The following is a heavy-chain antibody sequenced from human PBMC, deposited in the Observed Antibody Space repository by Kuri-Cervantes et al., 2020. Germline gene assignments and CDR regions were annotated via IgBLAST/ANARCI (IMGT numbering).Heavy chain of an antibody. CDR2: IYTSGST. Sequence: SETLSLTCTVSGGSISSGSYYWSWIRQPAGKGLEWIGRIYTSGSTNHNPSLKSRVTISVDTSKNQFSLKLSSVTAADTAVYYCARLPLGTEVYFDYWGQGTLVTVSS. CDR3: ARLPLGTEVYFDY. D-gene: IGHD3-16*01. J-gene: IGHJ4*02. CDR1: GGSISSGSYY. V-gene: IGHV4-61*02.